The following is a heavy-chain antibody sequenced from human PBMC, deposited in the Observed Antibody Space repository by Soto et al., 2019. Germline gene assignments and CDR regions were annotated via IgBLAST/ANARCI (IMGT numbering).Heavy chain of an antibody. Sequence: QVQLVQSGAEVKKPGASVKVSCKASGYTFTSYGISWVRQAPGQGLEWMGWISAYNGNTNYAQKLQGRVTMTTDTSTSTAYMELRSLRSDDTAVYYCARALRITMVRGVVYYYGMDVWGQGTTVTVSS. J-gene: IGHJ6*02. V-gene: IGHV1-18*01. D-gene: IGHD3-10*01. CDR2: ISAYNGNT. CDR3: ARALRITMVRGVVYYYGMDV. CDR1: GYTFTSYG.